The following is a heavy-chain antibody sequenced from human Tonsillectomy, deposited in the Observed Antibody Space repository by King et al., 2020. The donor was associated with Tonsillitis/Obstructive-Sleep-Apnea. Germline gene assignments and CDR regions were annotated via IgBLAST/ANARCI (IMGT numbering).Heavy chain of an antibody. V-gene: IGHV4-59*01. D-gene: IGHD3-3*01. CDR1: GGSISSYY. J-gene: IGHJ4*02. CDR3: ARSGTSFWSDYYFDY. CDR2: IYYSGST. Sequence: VQLQESGPGLVKPSETLSLTCTVSGGSISSYYCSWIRQPPGKGLEWIGYIYYSGSTNDNPSLKSRVTISVDTSKNHFSLKLRSVPAADTAVYYCARSGTSFWSDYYFDYWGQGTLVTVSS.